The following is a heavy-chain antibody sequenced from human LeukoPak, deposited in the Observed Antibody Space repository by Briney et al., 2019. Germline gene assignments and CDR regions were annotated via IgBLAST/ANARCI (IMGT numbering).Heavy chain of an antibody. Sequence: GSLRLSCAASGFTFNRNNMNWVRQAPGKGLEWVSYISSTSITTYYADSVKGRFTISRDNAKNSLYLQMNSLRADDTAVYYCARETILAVAGDFWGQGTLVTVSS. CDR3: ARETILAVAGDF. D-gene: IGHD6-19*01. CDR1: GFTFNRNN. J-gene: IGHJ4*02. CDR2: ISSTSITT. V-gene: IGHV3-48*01.